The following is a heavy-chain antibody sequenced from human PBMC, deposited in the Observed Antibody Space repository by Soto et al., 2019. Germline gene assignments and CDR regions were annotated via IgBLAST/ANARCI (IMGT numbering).Heavy chain of an antibody. D-gene: IGHD1-26*01. Sequence: VGSLRLSCAASGFTFSGYWMHWVRQVPGKGLVWVSRINSDGSSRSYADSVKGRFTISRDNAKNTLHLQMNSLGAEDTAVYYCARVGLGAFDAFDVWGQGTLVTVSS. CDR3: ARVGLGAFDAFDV. CDR1: GFTFSGYW. CDR2: INSDGSSR. J-gene: IGHJ3*01. V-gene: IGHV3-74*01.